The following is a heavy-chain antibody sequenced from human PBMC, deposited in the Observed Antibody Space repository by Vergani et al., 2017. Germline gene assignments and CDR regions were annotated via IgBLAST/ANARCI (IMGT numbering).Heavy chain of an antibody. J-gene: IGHJ2*01. CDR1: GGSFSGYY. Sequence: QVQLQQWGAGLLKPSETLSLTCAVYGGSFSGYYWSWIRQPPGKGLEWIGEINHSGSTNYNPSLKSRVTISVDTSKNQFSLKLSSVTAADTAVYYCARVREIVVVVAATGTFGRDWYFDLWGRGTLVTVSS. D-gene: IGHD2-15*01. CDR3: ARVREIVVVVAATGTFGRDWYFDL. CDR2: INHSGST. V-gene: IGHV4-34*01.